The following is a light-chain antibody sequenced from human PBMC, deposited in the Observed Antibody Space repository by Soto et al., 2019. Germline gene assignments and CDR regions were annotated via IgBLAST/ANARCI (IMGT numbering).Light chain of an antibody. CDR2: AAS. CDR3: QHSYSPVRT. J-gene: IGKJ1*01. V-gene: IGKV1-39*01. Sequence: DIQLTQSPSSLSASVGDRVTITCRASQSIRNYLNWYQQKPGKAPKLLIYAASSLQSGVPSRFSGSGSGTDFTLTISSLHPEDFATYYCQHSYSPVRTFGQGTKVEIK. CDR1: QSIRNY.